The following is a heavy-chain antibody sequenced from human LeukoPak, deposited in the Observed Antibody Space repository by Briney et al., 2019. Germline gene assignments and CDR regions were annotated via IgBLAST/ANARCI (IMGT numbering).Heavy chain of an antibody. CDR1: GGSISSSSYY. D-gene: IGHD6-13*01. CDR2: IYYSGST. Sequence: PSGTLSLTCTVSGGSISSSSYYWGWIRQPPWKGLEWIGSIYYSGSTYYNPSLKSRVTISVDTSKNQFSLKLSSVTAADTAVYYCARGSHAPAESAAETEYFDYWGQGTLVTVSS. CDR3: ARGSHAPAESAAETEYFDY. J-gene: IGHJ4*02. V-gene: IGHV4-39*07.